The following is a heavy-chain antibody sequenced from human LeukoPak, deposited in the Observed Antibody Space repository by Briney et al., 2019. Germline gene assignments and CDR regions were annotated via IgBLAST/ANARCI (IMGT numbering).Heavy chain of an antibody. V-gene: IGHV3-66*01. Sequence: GGSLRLSCAASGFTFSRYTMNWVRQAPGKGLEWVSIIYTGGTTHYADSLKDRFTISRDDSINTLYLQINSLRVEDTAVYYCARDSSSYYFDYWGQGTLVTVSS. CDR3: ARDSSSYYFDY. D-gene: IGHD6-6*01. J-gene: IGHJ4*02. CDR1: GFTFSRYT. CDR2: IYTGGTT.